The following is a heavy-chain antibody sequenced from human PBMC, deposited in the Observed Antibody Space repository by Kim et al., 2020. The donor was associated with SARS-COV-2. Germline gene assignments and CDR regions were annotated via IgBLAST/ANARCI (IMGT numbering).Heavy chain of an antibody. J-gene: IGHJ2*01. CDR1: GGSISTTNYY. CDR2: IYSTGTTTGTT. CDR3: ARLRLTGDVGRGYFAR. Sequence: SETLSLTCTVSGGSISTTNYYWGWILQPPGKGLEWIGSIYSTGTTTGTTYYNPSLQRQYTMSVDTSKNQFSLKLSSVTAADTAVYFCARLRLTGDVGRGYFARWGRGTLVTVSS. V-gene: IGHV4-39*01. D-gene: IGHD3-9*01.